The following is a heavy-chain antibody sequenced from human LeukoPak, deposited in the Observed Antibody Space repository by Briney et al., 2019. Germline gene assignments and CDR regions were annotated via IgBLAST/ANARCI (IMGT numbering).Heavy chain of an antibody. Sequence: GGSLRLSCAVSGFTFRSYSMNWARQAPGKGLEWVSYISSSSNTIYYADSVKGRFTISRDNAKNSLYLQMNSLRAEDTAVYYCARAFAGFPPDYWGQGTLVTVSS. J-gene: IGHJ4*02. D-gene: IGHD1-1*01. CDR2: ISSSSNTI. CDR1: GFTFRSYS. V-gene: IGHV3-48*04. CDR3: ARAFAGFPPDY.